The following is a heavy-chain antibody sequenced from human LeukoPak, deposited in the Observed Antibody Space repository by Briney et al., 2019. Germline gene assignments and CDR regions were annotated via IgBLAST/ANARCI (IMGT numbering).Heavy chain of an antibody. CDR1: GFTFSSYW. CDR2: INGDGRDK. Sequence: GVSLRLSCAASGFTFSSYWMTWVRQAPGKGLEWVANINGDGRDKYYVGSVRGRFTISRDNADNALYLQMNSLRGDDTALYYCARGVDSAIDWWGQGTLVTVSS. CDR3: ARGVDSAIDW. J-gene: IGHJ4*02. D-gene: IGHD3-9*01. V-gene: IGHV3-7*01.